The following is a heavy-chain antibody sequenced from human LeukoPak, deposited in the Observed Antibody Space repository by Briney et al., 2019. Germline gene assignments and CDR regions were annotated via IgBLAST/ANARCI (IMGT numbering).Heavy chain of an antibody. Sequence: PGGSLRLSCVASGFPFSSYWMTWVRQAPGKGLEWVANIKQDGSKKSYVDSVKGRFTISRDNAKNSLYLQMNSLRDEDTAVYYWARPAAGYWSFDLWGRGTLVTVSS. CDR3: ARPAAGYWSFDL. J-gene: IGHJ2*01. V-gene: IGHV3-7*01. CDR1: GFPFSSYW. CDR2: IKQDGSKK.